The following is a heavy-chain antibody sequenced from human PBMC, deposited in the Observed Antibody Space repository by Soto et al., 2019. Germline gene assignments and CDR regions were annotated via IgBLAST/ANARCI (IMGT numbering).Heavy chain of an antibody. CDR3: ASVIPNNQFDY. V-gene: IGHV1-69*13. CDR2: IIPIFGTA. J-gene: IGHJ4*02. D-gene: IGHD2-21*01. CDR1: GGTFSSYA. Sequence: ASVKVSCKASGGTFSSYAISWVRQAPGQGLEWMGGIIPIFGTANYAQKFQGRVTITADESTSTAYVELSSLRSEDTAVYYCASVIPNNQFDYWGQGPLVTVSS.